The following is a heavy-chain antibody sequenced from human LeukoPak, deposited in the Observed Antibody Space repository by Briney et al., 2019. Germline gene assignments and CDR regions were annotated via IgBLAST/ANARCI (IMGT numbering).Heavy chain of an antibody. CDR1: GFPLSSYS. CDR2: INQDDSQI. CDR3: GREYYYWGIYYLPFFDY. V-gene: IGHV3-7*01. D-gene: IGHD3-10*01. Sequence: GGSLRLSCAASGFPLSSYSINWVRQAPGKGLEWVANINQDDSQIYYLESVEGRFTTTRDNAKNSLHLQMNSLRVEDTAVYYCGREYYYWGIYYLPFFDYGGKGPLFTVSS. J-gene: IGHJ4*02.